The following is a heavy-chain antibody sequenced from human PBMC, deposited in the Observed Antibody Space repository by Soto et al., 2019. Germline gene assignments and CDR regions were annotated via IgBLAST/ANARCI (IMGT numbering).Heavy chain of an antibody. Sequence: QVQLVESGGGLVRPGGSLRLSCAASGFSFSDYFMSWIRQAPGKGLEWVSYISRSGNTIYYADSVKGRFTISRDNAKKTLFLQMNSLRADDTAVYYCAREWNGGAGFGEPDSPFHYWGQGTLVTVSS. CDR3: AREWNGGAGFGEPDSPFHY. D-gene: IGHD3-10*01. CDR2: ISRSGNTI. J-gene: IGHJ4*02. CDR1: GFSFSDYF. V-gene: IGHV3-11*01.